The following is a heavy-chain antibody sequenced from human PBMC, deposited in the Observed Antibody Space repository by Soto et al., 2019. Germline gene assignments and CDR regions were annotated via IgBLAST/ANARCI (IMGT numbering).Heavy chain of an antibody. CDR2: ISSSGSTI. CDR3: ARGEGDYDFWSGYSYYYGMDV. Sequence: LRLSCAASGFTFSDYYMSWIRQAPGKGLEWVSYISSSGSTIYYADSVKGRFTISRDNAKNSLYLQMNSLRAEDTAVYYCARGEGDYDFWSGYSYYYGMDVWGQGTTVTVSS. CDR1: GFTFSDYY. J-gene: IGHJ6*02. D-gene: IGHD3-3*01. V-gene: IGHV3-11*01.